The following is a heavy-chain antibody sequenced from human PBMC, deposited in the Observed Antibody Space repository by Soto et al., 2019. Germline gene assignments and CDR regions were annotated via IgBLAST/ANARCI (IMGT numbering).Heavy chain of an antibody. Sequence: TLSLTCTVSGDSVSSVGFHWAWLRRPPGKGLEWIGYIYNGGSTYYRPSLESRMYMSLDATRNHYSLRLTSVTAADTAVYFCARAPVGLDTISYFDYWGQGKLVTVS. CDR2: IYNGGST. CDR1: GDSVSSVGFH. CDR3: ARAPVGLDTISYFDY. V-gene: IGHV4-30-4*01. D-gene: IGHD3-3*01. J-gene: IGHJ4*02.